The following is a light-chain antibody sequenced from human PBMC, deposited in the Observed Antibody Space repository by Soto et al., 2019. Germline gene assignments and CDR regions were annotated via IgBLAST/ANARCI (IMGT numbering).Light chain of an antibody. J-gene: IGLJ1*01. CDR2: GNT. Sequence: QSVLTQPPSVSGAPGQRVTISCTGSSSNIGAGYDVHWYQQRPGTAPKLLIFGNTNRPSGVPDRFSGSKSGTSASLAITGLQAEDEGDYYCQSYDSTLSARYVLGTGTKVTVL. CDR1: SSNIGAGYD. CDR3: QSYDSTLSARYV. V-gene: IGLV1-40*01.